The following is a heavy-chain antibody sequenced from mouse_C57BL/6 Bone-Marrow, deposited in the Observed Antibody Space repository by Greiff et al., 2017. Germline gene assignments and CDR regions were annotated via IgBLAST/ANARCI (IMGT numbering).Heavy chain of an antibody. Sequence: VHLQQPGAELVKPGASVKLSCKASGYTFTSYWMHWVKQRPGRGLEWIGRIDPNSGGTKYNEKFKSKATLTVDKPSSTAYMQLSSLTSEDSAVYYCARGTTTVVADFDYWGQGTTLTVSS. D-gene: IGHD1-1*01. V-gene: IGHV1-72*01. CDR2: IDPNSGGT. J-gene: IGHJ2*01. CDR3: ARGTTTVVADFDY. CDR1: GYTFTSYW.